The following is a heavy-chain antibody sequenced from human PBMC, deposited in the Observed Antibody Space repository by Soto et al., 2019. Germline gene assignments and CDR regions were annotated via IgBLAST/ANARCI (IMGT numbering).Heavy chain of an antibody. V-gene: IGHV3-30-3*01. CDR3: AIEAAGTEKLDY. CDR2: ISYDGSNK. CDR1: GFTFSSYA. J-gene: IGHJ4*02. Sequence: GGSLRLSCAASGFTFSSYAMHWVRQAPGKGLEWVAVISYDGSNKYYADSVKGRFTISRDNSKNTLYLQMNSLRAEDTAVYYCAIEAAGTEKLDYWGQGTLVTVSS. D-gene: IGHD6-13*01.